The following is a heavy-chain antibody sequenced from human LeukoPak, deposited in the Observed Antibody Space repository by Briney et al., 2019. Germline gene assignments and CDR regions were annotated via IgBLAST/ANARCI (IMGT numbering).Heavy chain of an antibody. D-gene: IGHD1-1*01. V-gene: IGHV3-23*01. CDR1: GFTFTSYA. CDR2: ITSSGDGT. J-gene: IGHJ4*02. CDR3: AKGKDTTGRQNFDI. Sequence: GGSLRLSCEASGFTFTSYAMHWVRQAPGKGLEWVSSITSSGDGTFYTDSLSGRFTISRDNAKKVVFLQMKSLRRGDSALYFCAKGKDTTGRQNFDIWGQGTLVTVSS.